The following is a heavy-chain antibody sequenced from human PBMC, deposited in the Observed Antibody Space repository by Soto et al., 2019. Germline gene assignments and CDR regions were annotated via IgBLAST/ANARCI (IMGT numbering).Heavy chain of an antibody. Sequence: GGSLRLSCVASGFTFSRYGMSWVRQAPGKGLEWVSAMTGSGESAYYADSVKGRFTISRDNSKNTLYLQMNSLRAEDTALYYCAKDKSGYYSDAFDIWGHGTMVTVSS. D-gene: IGHD3-22*01. CDR3: AKDKSGYYSDAFDI. J-gene: IGHJ3*02. V-gene: IGHV3-23*01. CDR1: GFTFSRYG. CDR2: MTGSGESA.